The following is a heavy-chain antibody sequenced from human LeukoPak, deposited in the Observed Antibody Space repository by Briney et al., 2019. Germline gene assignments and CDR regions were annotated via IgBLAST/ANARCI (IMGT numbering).Heavy chain of an antibody. J-gene: IGHJ4*02. CDR3: AKGSGGAYYNYFED. CDR2: ISWDGGTI. CDR1: GFTFDDYA. V-gene: IGHV3-43D*03. Sequence: GGSLRLSCAASGFTFDDYAFHWVRQAPEKGLGWVSLISWDGGTIYYADSVRGRFTISRDNSKNSLYLRMNSLRAEDTALYYCAKGSGGAYYNYFEDWGQGTLVSVAS. D-gene: IGHD1-26*01.